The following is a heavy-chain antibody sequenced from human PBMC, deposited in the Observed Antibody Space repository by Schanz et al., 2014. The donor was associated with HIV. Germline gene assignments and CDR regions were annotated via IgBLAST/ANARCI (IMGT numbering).Heavy chain of an antibody. V-gene: IGHV1-8*01. Sequence: QVQLVQSGAEVKNPGASVKVSCKASGYTFSSYAINWVRQATGQGLEWMGWMNPNSGNTGYAQKFQGRVTLTRNTSISTAYMELSSLTSEDTAVYYCARGARDCTNGVCGGYYFDYWGQGTLVTVSS. D-gene: IGHD2-8*01. CDR2: MNPNSGNT. CDR3: ARGARDCTNGVCGGYYFDY. CDR1: GYTFSSYA. J-gene: IGHJ4*02.